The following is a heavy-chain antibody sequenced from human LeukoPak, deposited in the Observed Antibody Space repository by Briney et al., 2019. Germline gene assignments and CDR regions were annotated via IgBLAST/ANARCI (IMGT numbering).Heavy chain of an antibody. D-gene: IGHD6-13*01. CDR1: GGSFSGYY. V-gene: IGHV4-34*01. CDR3: ARGILYSSSPGTPFDL. Sequence: SETLSLTCAVYGGSFSGYYWSWIRQPPGKGLEWIGEINHSGSTNYNPSPKSRVTISVDTSKNQFSLKLSSVTAADTAVYYCARGILYSSSPGTPFDLWGRGTLVTVSS. J-gene: IGHJ2*01. CDR2: INHSGST.